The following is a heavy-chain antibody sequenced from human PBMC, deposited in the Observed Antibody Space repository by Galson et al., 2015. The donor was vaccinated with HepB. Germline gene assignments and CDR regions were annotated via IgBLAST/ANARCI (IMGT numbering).Heavy chain of an antibody. J-gene: IGHJ6*03. V-gene: IGHV4-34*01. D-gene: IGHD3-10*01. CDR2: INHSGST. Sequence: SETLSLTCAVYGGSFSGYYWSWIRQPPGKGLEWIGEINHSGSTNYNPSLKSRVTISVDTSKNQFSLKLSSVTAADTAVYYCARGLKSRVRGVIKSYYYYMDVWGKGTTVTVSS. CDR3: ARGLKSRVRGVIKSYYYYMDV. CDR1: GGSFSGYY.